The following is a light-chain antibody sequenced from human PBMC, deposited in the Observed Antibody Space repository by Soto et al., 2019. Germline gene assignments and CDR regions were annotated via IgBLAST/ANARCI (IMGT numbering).Light chain of an antibody. Sequence: EIVLTQSPDTLSLSPGERATLSCRASQSVRSERLAWYQQHRAQAPTLLIFDASSRASGTPESFCGSGSGTDFTLTISRLEPEDFAVYYCQEYDGAPPITFGLGTRLEIK. CDR1: QSVRSER. CDR3: QEYDGAPPIT. V-gene: IGKV3-20*01. J-gene: IGKJ5*01. CDR2: DAS.